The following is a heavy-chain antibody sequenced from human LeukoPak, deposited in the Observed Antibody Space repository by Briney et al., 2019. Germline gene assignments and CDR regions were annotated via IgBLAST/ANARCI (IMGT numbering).Heavy chain of an antibody. V-gene: IGHV4-59*08. D-gene: IGHD6-6*01. CDR3: ARADSSSFHSIYYYYYYYYMDV. Sequence: SETLSLTCTVSGGSISSYYWSWIRQPPGKGLEWIGYIYYSGSTNYNPSLKSRVTISVDTSKNQFSLKLSSVTAADTAVYYCARADSSSFHSIYYYYYYYYMDVWGKGTTVTVS. J-gene: IGHJ6*03. CDR2: IYYSGST. CDR1: GGSISSYY.